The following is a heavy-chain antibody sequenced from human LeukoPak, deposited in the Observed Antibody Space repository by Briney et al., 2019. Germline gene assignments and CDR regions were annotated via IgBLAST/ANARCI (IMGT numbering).Heavy chain of an antibody. Sequence: PGGSLRLSCAASGFPLSTYSINWVRQAPGKGLERVSYISSSGSAIYYVDSVKGRFTVSRDNAKNTLFLQMNSPRAEETAVYYCVRVKGSCFDYWGQGALVTVSS. CDR1: GFPLSTYS. CDR2: ISSSGSAI. V-gene: IGHV3-48*01. CDR3: VRVKGSCFDY. J-gene: IGHJ4*02. D-gene: IGHD2-15*01.